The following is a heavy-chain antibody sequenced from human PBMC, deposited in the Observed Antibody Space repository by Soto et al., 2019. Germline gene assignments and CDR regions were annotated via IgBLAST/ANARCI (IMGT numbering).Heavy chain of an antibody. CDR1: GFTFSSYA. Sequence: EVQLLESGGGLVQPGGSLRLSCAASGFTFSSYAMSWVLQAPGKGLEWVSAISGSGGSTYYADSVKGRFTISRDNSKNTLYLQMNSLRAEDTAVYYCAKARDYDILTGYYGRGDWFDPWGKGTLVTVSS. CDR2: ISGSGGST. V-gene: IGHV3-23*01. CDR3: AKARDYDILTGYYGRGDWFDP. D-gene: IGHD3-9*01. J-gene: IGHJ5*02.